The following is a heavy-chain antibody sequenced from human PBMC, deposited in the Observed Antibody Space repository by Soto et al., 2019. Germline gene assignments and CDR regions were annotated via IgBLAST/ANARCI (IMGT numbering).Heavy chain of an antibody. CDR1: GFTFSSYG. Sequence: QVQLVESGGGVVQPGISLRLSCAASGFTFSSYGMHWVRQAPGKGLEWVSVIWFDGSKKYYGDSVKGRFTISRDNSQNTLYLQMNSLRAEDTAVYYCARGRDAYDYTWGNYRPSGMDVWGQGTTVTVS. V-gene: IGHV3-33*01. J-gene: IGHJ6*02. CDR3: ARGRDAYDYTWGNYRPSGMDV. D-gene: IGHD3-16*02. CDR2: IWFDGSKK.